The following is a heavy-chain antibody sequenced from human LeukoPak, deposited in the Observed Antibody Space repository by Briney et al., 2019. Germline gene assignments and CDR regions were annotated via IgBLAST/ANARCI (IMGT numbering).Heavy chain of an antibody. D-gene: IGHD2-2*01. Sequence: GGTLRLSCAASGFTFSSHGMSWVRQAPGKGLEWVSGIVGGAGGTYYADSVKGRFTISRDNSKNTLYLQMNSLRAEDTAVYYCAHGSMYQLDSWGQGTLVTVSS. CDR3: AHGSMYQLDS. V-gene: IGHV3-23*01. CDR1: GFTFSSHG. J-gene: IGHJ4*02. CDR2: IVGGAGGT.